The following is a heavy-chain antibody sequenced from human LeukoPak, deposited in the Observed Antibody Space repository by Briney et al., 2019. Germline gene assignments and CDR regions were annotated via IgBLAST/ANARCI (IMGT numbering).Heavy chain of an antibody. Sequence: GGSLRLSCAASGITFSGSGMSWVRQAPGKGLEWVANIKQDGSEKYYVDSVKGRFTISRDNAKNSLYLQMNSLRVEDTAVYYCARGQERGELLGFSSDYYYYMDVWGKGTTVTVSS. J-gene: IGHJ6*03. CDR1: GITFSGSG. V-gene: IGHV3-7*01. CDR3: ARGQERGELLGFSSDYYYYMDV. CDR2: IKQDGSEK. D-gene: IGHD1-26*01.